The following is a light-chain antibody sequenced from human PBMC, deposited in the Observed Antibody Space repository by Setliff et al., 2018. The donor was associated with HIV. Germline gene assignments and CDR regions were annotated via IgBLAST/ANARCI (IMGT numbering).Light chain of an antibody. CDR3: SSYAGSERYV. V-gene: IGLV2-8*01. Sequence: QSALTQPPSASGSPGQSVTISCSGTSSDIGGYNYLSWYQQHPGKAPKMLIYEVSKRPSGVPDRFSGSKSGNTASLIVSGPQAEDEADYYCSSYAGSERYVFGTGTKVTVL. J-gene: IGLJ1*01. CDR1: SSDIGGYNY. CDR2: EVS.